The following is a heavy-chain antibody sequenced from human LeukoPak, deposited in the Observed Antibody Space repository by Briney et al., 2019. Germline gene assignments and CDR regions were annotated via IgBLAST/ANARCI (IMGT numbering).Heavy chain of an antibody. CDR2: INPNSGGT. V-gene: IGHV1-2*04. Sequence: GASVKVSCKASGYTFTGYYMHWVRQAPGQGLEWMGWINPNSGGTNYAQKFQGWVTMTRDTSISTAYMELSRLRSEDTAVYYCARAGYSSGWSPIQYYYGMDVWGQGTTVTVSS. CDR1: GYTFTGYY. J-gene: IGHJ6*02. CDR3: ARAGYSSGWSPIQYYYGMDV. D-gene: IGHD6-19*01.